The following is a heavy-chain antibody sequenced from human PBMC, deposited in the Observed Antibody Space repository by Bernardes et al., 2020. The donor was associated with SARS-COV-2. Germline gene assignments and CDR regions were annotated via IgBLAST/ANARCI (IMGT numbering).Heavy chain of an antibody. V-gene: IGHV4-61*02. Sequence: SETLSLTCAVSGGSINEISHYWSWIRQPAGKGLEWIGRIYVSGRTNYNPSLKNRVIISTDTSKNQVSLKLSSVTAADTAVYYCARGSAAVVSHFMLLFANWYFDLWGRGTLVTVSS. CDR3: ARGSAAVVSHFMLLFANWYFDL. CDR2: IYVSGRT. D-gene: IGHD2-15*01. CDR1: GGSINEISHY. J-gene: IGHJ2*01.